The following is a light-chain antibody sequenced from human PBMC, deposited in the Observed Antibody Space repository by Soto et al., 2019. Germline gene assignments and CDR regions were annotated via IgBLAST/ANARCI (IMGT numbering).Light chain of an antibody. V-gene: IGLV1-44*01. J-gene: IGLJ1*01. CDR2: SNN. CDR1: SSNIGSNT. Sequence: SVLTQPPSASGTPGQRVTISCSGSSSNIGSNTANWYQQLPGTAPKLLIYSNNQRPSGVPDRFSGSKSGTSASLAISGLQSEDEADYYCAAWDDSLNASYVFGTGTKVTVL. CDR3: AAWDDSLNASYV.